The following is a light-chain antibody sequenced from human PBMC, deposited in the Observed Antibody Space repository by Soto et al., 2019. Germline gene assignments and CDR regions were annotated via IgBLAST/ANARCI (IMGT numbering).Light chain of an antibody. CDR2: SAS. CDR3: QQVDSYPRT. CDR1: QAIGSY. V-gene: IGKV1-9*01. J-gene: IGKJ3*01. Sequence: IQLTQSPSSLSASVGDTVTITSRASQAIGSYFAWYQQRPGTAPKLLIYSASTLHSGVPSRFSGSGSGTDFTLTISSLQPEDFATYYCQQVDSYPRTFGPGTTVEIK.